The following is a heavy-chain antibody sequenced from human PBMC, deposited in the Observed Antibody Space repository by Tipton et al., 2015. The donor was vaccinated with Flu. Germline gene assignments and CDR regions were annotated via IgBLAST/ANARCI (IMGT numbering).Heavy chain of an antibody. Sequence: TLSLTCTVSGGSISSSSYYWGWIRQPPGKGLEWIGSIYYSGSTYYNPSLKSRVTMSVDTSKNQFSLKLSSVTAADTAVYYCARDAQYYDILTGYPLDAFDIWGQGTMVTVSS. D-gene: IGHD3-9*01. V-gene: IGHV4-39*07. CDR2: IYYSGST. CDR1: GGSISSSSYY. J-gene: IGHJ3*02. CDR3: ARDAQYYDILTGYPLDAFDI.